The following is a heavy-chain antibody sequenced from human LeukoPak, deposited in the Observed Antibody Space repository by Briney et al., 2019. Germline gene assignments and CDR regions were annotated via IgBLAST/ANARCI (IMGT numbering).Heavy chain of an antibody. Sequence: SETLSLTCTVSGGSISSYYWSWIRQPPGKGLEWLGYIYYSGSTYYNPSLKSRVTISVDTSKNQFSLKLSSVTAADTAVYYCARHGDGYSDWYFDYWGQGTLVTVSS. CDR2: IYYSGST. CDR1: GGSISSYY. V-gene: IGHV4-59*04. D-gene: IGHD5-24*01. CDR3: ARHGDGYSDWYFDY. J-gene: IGHJ4*02.